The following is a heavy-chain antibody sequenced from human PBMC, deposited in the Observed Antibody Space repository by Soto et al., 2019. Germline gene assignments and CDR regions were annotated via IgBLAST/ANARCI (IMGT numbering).Heavy chain of an antibody. CDR1: GFTSSSYV. V-gene: IGHV3-30-3*01. Sequence: QVQLVESGGGVVQPGRSLRLSCEGSGFTSSSYVMHWVRQAPGKGLEWVALISFDGSKKNYADSVKGRFTISRDNAKNIMYLQMNSLRSVDTAVYYCERGVFYYYGSSCYSPDYWGQGTLVTVSS. CDR2: ISFDGSKK. J-gene: IGHJ4*02. D-gene: IGHD3-22*01. CDR3: ERGVFYYYGSSCYSPDY.